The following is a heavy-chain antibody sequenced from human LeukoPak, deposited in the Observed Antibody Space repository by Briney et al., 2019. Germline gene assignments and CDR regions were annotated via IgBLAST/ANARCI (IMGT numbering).Heavy chain of an antibody. CDR1: GFTFSSYS. CDR2: IRISSSYI. CDR3: AREEGTDCGGDCYSVY. J-gene: IGHJ4*02. V-gene: IGHV3-21*01. Sequence: PGGSLRLSCVPSGFTFSSYSMNRVREALGKGPGWGSSIRISSSYIYYADSVKGRFTVSRDNAKNSLYLQMNSLRAEDTAVYYCAREEGTDCGGDCYSVYWRQGTLVTVSS. D-gene: IGHD2-21*02.